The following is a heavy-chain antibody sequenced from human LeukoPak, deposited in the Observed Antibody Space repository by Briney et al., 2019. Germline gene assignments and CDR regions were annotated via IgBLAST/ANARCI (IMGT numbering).Heavy chain of an antibody. J-gene: IGHJ4*02. CDR2: INHSGNT. CDR3: ARGPGVGQLHRLFDY. D-gene: IGHD5-18*01. CDR1: GGSFNNYY. Sequence: SETLSLTCAVYGGSFNNYYWSCIRQPPGKGLEWIGEINHSGNTNYNPSLKSRVTISVDTSKNQFSLNLTSVTAADTAVYYCARGPGVGQLHRLFDYWGQGTLVTVSS. V-gene: IGHV4-34*01.